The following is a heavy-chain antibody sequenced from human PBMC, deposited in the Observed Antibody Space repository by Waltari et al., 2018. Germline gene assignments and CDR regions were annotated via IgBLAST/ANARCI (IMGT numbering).Heavy chain of an antibody. V-gene: IGHV1-8*01. Sequence: QVLLVQSGAEVRKPGASVKVSCEASGYTFTNYDVNWVRQAAGQGLGWMGWMNPNTGDTGYAQNFQGRVTITRNTSISTAYVELSSLRSEDTAVYYCARAFPLTRWGIGGFDPWGQGTRVTVSS. CDR2: MNPNTGDT. CDR3: ARAFPLTRWGIGGFDP. CDR1: GYTFTNYD. J-gene: IGHJ5*02. D-gene: IGHD6-13*01.